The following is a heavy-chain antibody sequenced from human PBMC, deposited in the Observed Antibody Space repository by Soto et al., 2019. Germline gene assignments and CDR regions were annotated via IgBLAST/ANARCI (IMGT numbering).Heavy chain of an antibody. CDR1: GGTFSSYA. J-gene: IGHJ5*02. Sequence: QVQLVQSGAEVKKPGSSVKVSCKASGGTFSSYAISWVRQAPGQGLEWMGGIIPIFGTANYAKKFQGRVTITADKSTSTAYMELSSLRSEDTAVNYCARDPGYSSSWYSSWFDPWGQGTLVTVSS. CDR3: ARDPGYSSSWYSSWFDP. CDR2: IIPIFGTA. V-gene: IGHV1-69*06. D-gene: IGHD6-13*01.